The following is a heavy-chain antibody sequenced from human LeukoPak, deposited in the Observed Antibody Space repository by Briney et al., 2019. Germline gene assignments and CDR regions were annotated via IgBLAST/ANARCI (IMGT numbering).Heavy chain of an antibody. CDR3: ARSAAVTGQFDF. Sequence: PSGTLSLTCTVSGASISSSNWWTWVRQPPGEALEWIGEIYHAGSTKYNPSLRSRLTISVDKSKNSFSLSLTSVTVADTAFYYCARSAAVTGQFDFWGPGTLVTVSS. V-gene: IGHV4-4*02. J-gene: IGHJ4*02. D-gene: IGHD6-19*01. CDR2: IYHAGST. CDR1: GASISSSNW.